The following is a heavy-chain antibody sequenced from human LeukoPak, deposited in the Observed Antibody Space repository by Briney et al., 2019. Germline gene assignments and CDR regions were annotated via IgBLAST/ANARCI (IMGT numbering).Heavy chain of an antibody. CDR3: AKVPRLLYFDY. V-gene: IGHV3-23*01. CDR2: ISSSGGTT. D-gene: IGHD2/OR15-2a*01. J-gene: IGHJ4*02. Sequence: GGSLRLSCAASGFTFSSYVMTWVRQAPGKGLEWVSDISSSGGTTYYADSVKGRFTISRDNSKNTLYLQMNSLRAEDTAVYYCAKVPRLLYFDYWGQGTLVTVSS. CDR1: GFTFSSYV.